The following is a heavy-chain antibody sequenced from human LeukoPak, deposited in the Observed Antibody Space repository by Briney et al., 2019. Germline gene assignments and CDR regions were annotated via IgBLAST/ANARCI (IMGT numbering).Heavy chain of an antibody. CDR3: ARRKFYDTYLDP. CDR1: EYDFANYW. D-gene: IGHD2/OR15-2a*01. J-gene: IGHJ5*02. Sequence: GDSLKISCKGPEYDFANYWIGWVRQTPGRGLEWMGIAHPAISIIHYGPSFQGQVTISFDRSLSTAYLQWTSLKASDSGMYFCARRKFYDTYLDPWGRGTLVTVSS. V-gene: IGHV5-51*01. CDR2: AHPAISII.